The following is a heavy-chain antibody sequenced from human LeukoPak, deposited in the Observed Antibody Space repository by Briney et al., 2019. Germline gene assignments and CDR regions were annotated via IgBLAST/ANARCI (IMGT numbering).Heavy chain of an antibody. Sequence: GGSLRLSCAASGFTFSSYGMHWVRQAPGKGLEWVAFIRYDGSNKYYADSVKGRFTISRDNSKNTLYLQMNSLRAEDTAVYYCAKDRTGYSSSWYAFDIWGQGTMVTVPS. CDR1: GFTFSSYG. D-gene: IGHD6-13*01. J-gene: IGHJ3*02. CDR2: IRYDGSNK. CDR3: AKDRTGYSSSWYAFDI. V-gene: IGHV3-30*02.